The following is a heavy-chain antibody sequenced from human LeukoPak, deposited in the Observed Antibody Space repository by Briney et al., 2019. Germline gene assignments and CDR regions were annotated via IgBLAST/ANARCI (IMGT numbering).Heavy chain of an antibody. CDR2: FDPEDGET. V-gene: IGHV1-24*01. J-gene: IGHJ6*02. CDR1: GYTLTELS. CDR3: ATVPRRGSVFGYYYYYGMDV. D-gene: IGHD5/OR15-5a*01. Sequence: ASVNVSCKGSGYTLTELSMHWVRQAPGKGLEWMGGFDPEDGETIYAQKFQGRVTMTEDTSTDTAYMELSSLRSEDTAVYYCATVPRRGSVFGYYYYYGMDVWGQGTTVTVSS.